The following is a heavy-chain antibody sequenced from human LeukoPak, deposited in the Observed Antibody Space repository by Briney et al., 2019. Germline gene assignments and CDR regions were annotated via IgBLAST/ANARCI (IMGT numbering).Heavy chain of an antibody. CDR2: INPSGSST. CDR3: ARDNSVGDYAWWFDP. CDR1: GYTFTSYY. J-gene: IGHJ5*02. V-gene: IGHV1-46*01. D-gene: IGHD1-26*01. Sequence: ASVKVSCKASGYTFTSYYMHWVRQAPGQGLEWMGLINPSGSSTIYAQKFQGRVTMTRDMSTSTDYMELSSLRSGDTAVYYCARDNSVGDYAWWFDPWGQGTLVTVSS.